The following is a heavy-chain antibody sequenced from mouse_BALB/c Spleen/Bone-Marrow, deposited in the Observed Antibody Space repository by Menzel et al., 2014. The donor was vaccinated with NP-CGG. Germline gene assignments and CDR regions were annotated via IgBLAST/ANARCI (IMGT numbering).Heavy chain of an antibody. CDR3: ARHYGYGAMDY. CDR1: GFAFSSYD. Sequence: EVQLVESGGGLVKPGGSLKLSCAASGFAFSSYDMSWVRQTPEKRLEWVAYISSGGGSTYYPDTVKGRFTISRDNAKNTLYLQMSSLKSEDTAIYYCARHYGYGAMDYWGQGTSVTVSS. CDR2: ISSGGGST. J-gene: IGHJ4*01. V-gene: IGHV5-12-1*01. D-gene: IGHD1-2*01.